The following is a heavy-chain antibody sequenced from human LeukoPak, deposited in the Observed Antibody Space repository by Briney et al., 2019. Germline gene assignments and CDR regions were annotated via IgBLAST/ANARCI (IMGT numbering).Heavy chain of an antibody. D-gene: IGHD3-3*01. CDR2: FDPEDGET. CDR3: ATDRFGRRDYYDFWSGYYYP. J-gene: IGHJ5*02. V-gene: IGHV1-24*01. Sequence: RASVKVSCKVSGYTLTELSMHWVRQAPGKGLEWMGGFDPEDGETIYAQKFQSRVTMTEDTSTDTAYMELSSLRSEDTAVYYCATDRFGRRDYYDFWSGYYYPWGQGTLVTVSS. CDR1: GYTLTELS.